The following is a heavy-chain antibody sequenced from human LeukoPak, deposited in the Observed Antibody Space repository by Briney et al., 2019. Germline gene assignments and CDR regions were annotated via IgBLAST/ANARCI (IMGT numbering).Heavy chain of an antibody. CDR1: GYTFTSYG. CDR2: ISAYNGNT. J-gene: IGHJ3*02. Sequence: ASVKVSCKASGYTFTSYGISWVRQAPGQGLEWMGWISAYNGNTNYAQKLQGRVTMTTDTSTSTAYMELRSLRSDDTAVYYCARDPALYYYDSSGYTDAFDTWGQGTMVTVSS. V-gene: IGHV1-18*01. CDR3: ARDPALYYYDSSGYTDAFDT. D-gene: IGHD3-22*01.